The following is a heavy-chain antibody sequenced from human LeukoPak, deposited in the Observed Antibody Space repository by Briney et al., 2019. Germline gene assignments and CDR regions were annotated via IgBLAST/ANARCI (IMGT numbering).Heavy chain of an antibody. Sequence: SETLSLTCTVSGGSISSYYWSWIRQPAGKGLEWIGRIYTSGSTNYNPSLKSRVTMSVDTSKNQFSLKLSSVTAADTAVYYCARASSYYDILTGNGAFDIWGQGTMVTVSS. CDR1: GGSISSYY. J-gene: IGHJ3*02. V-gene: IGHV4-4*07. CDR3: ARASSYYDILTGNGAFDI. D-gene: IGHD3-9*01. CDR2: IYTSGST.